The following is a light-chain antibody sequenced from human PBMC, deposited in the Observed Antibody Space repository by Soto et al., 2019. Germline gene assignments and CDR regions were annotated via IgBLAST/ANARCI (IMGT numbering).Light chain of an antibody. CDR3: QQLFIYPPT. J-gene: IGKJ3*01. V-gene: IGKV1-9*01. Sequence: IQLTQSPSSLSASVGDRVTITCRASQGIIHYLAWYQQKPGTAPKLLIYGASTLQSGVPSRFGGSGSGTDFTLTVSSLQTEDFATYYGQQLFIYPPTFGPGDKGDIK. CDR1: QGIIHY. CDR2: GAS.